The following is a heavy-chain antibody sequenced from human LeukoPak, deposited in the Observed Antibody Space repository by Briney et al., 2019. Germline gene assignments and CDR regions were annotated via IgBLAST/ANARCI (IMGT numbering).Heavy chain of an antibody. D-gene: IGHD5-12*01. J-gene: IGHJ4*02. CDR2: ISHSGST. V-gene: IGHV4-34*01. CDR1: GXSFSGYY. Sequence: PSETLSLTCAVYGXSFSGYYWSWIRQPPGKGLEWIGEISHSGSTNYNPSLKSRVTISVDTSKNQFSLKLSSVTAADTAVYYCAAQYSGYVRLDYWGQGTLVTVSS. CDR3: AAQYSGYVRLDY.